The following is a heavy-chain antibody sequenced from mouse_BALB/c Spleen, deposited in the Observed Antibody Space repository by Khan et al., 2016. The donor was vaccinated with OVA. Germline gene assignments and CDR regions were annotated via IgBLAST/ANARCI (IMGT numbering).Heavy chain of an antibody. CDR2: IFPGSVST. CDR1: GYRFSSYW. Sequence: QVQLQQSGGDLMKPGASVKISCKATGYRFSSYWIEWVKQRPGHGLEWIGQIFPGSVSTTYNEKFKGKATFTADTSSNTAYMQLISLTSEDSAVYYCAIGGYGGFAYWGQGTLVTVSA. J-gene: IGHJ3*01. V-gene: IGHV1-9*01. CDR3: AIGGYGGFAY. D-gene: IGHD2-2*01.